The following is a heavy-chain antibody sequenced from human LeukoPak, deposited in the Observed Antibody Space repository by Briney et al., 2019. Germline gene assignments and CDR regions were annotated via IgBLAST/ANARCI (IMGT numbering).Heavy chain of an antibody. J-gene: IGHJ5*02. V-gene: IGHV3-23*01. Sequence: GGSLRLSCAASGFTFSSYAMSWVRQAPGKGLEWVSAISGSGGSTYYADSVKGRFTISRDNSKNTPYLQMNSLRAEDTAVYYCAAGGVVAASTWFDPWGQGTLVTVSS. CDR1: GFTFSSYA. CDR2: ISGSGGST. D-gene: IGHD2-15*01. CDR3: AAGGVVAASTWFDP.